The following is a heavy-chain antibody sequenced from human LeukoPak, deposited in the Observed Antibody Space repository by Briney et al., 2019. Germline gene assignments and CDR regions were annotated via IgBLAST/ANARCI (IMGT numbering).Heavy chain of an antibody. CDR2: ISAYNGNT. CDR3: ARDLGDYYDSSGRTFDY. D-gene: IGHD3-22*01. Sequence: ASVKVTCKASGYTFTRYGISLVRQAPGQGLEWMGWISAYNGNTNYAQKLQGRVTMTTDTSTSTAYMELRSLRSDDTAVYYCARDLGDYYDSSGRTFDYWDQGTLVTVYS. J-gene: IGHJ4*02. V-gene: IGHV1-18*01. CDR1: GYTFTRYG.